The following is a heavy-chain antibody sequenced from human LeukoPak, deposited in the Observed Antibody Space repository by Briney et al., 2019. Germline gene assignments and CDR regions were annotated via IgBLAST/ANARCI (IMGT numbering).Heavy chain of an antibody. J-gene: IGHJ4*02. Sequence: PGGSLRLSCAASGFTFGTYSMKWVRQAPGKGLEWVSYINSSSSTIYYADSVRGRFTISRDNAKNSLYLQMNSLRAEDTAVYYCARDNWGPDYWGQGILVTVSS. CDR3: ARDNWGPDY. CDR2: INSSSSTI. V-gene: IGHV3-48*04. CDR1: GFTFGTYS. D-gene: IGHD7-27*01.